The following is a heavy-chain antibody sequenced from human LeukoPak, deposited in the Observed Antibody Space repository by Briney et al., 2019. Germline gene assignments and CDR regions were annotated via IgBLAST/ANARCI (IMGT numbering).Heavy chain of an antibody. CDR3: ARVNAGPDH. CDR1: GYTFIHHY. V-gene: IGHV1-2*02. CDR2: MNPNNGDT. Sequence: ASVKVSCKASGYTFIHHYIHWMRQAPGQGLEWMGWMNPNNGDTKYAQKFQGRVTMTRDTPISTAYMELSRLKSDDTAVYYCARVNAGPDHWGQGTLVTVSS. D-gene: IGHD2-2*01. J-gene: IGHJ4*02.